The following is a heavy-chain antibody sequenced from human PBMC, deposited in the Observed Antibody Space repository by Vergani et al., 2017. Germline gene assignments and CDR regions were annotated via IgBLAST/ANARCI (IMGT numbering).Heavy chain of an antibody. D-gene: IGHD1-26*01. J-gene: IGHJ4*02. CDR2: IIPILGIA. Sequence: QVQLVQSGAEVKKPGASVKVSCKASGYTFTSYAMHWVRQAPGQRLEWMGRIIPILGIANYAQKFQGRVTITADKSTSTAYMELSSLRSEDPAVYYCASRDGETYSGSYHVYWGQGTLVTVSS. V-gene: IGHV1-69*04. CDR1: GYTFTSYA. CDR3: ASRDGETYSGSYHVY.